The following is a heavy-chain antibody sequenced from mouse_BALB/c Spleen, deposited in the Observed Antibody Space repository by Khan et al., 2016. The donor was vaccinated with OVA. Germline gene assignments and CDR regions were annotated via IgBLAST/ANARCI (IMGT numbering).Heavy chain of an antibody. CDR2: VNSVGDYT. Sequence: EVMLVESGGGLVKPGGSLKLSCAASGFTFSTYAMSWVRQTPERRLEWVATVNSVGDYTFYPDNVTGRFTISRDNAKNTLYLQMSSLRSEDTAMYYCARSAYGNFAYWGQGTLVTVSA. CDR3: ARSAYGNFAY. J-gene: IGHJ3*01. D-gene: IGHD2-1*01. V-gene: IGHV5-9-1*01. CDR1: GFTFSTYA.